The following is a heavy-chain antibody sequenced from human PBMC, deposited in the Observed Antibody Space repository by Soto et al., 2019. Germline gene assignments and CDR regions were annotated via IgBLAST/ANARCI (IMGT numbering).Heavy chain of an antibody. CDR2: IYYSGST. D-gene: IGHD3-22*01. CDR1: CGSISSYY. CDR3: ARVAADYYDSSGLAFI. V-gene: IGHV4-59*12. Sequence: PSDTLSLTCTVSCGSISSYYWNWILRPPWKGLEWIGYIYYSGSTYYNPSLKSRVTISVDTSKNQFSLKLSSVTAADTAVYYCARVAADYYDSSGLAFIWGQGTTVTVSS. J-gene: IGHJ6*02.